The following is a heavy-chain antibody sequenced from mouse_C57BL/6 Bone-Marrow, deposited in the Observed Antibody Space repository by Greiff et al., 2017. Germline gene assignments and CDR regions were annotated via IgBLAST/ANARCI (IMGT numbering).Heavy chain of an antibody. D-gene: IGHD2-4*01. V-gene: IGHV1-19*01. CDR2: INPYNGGT. Sequence: EVQLQQSGPVLVKPGASVKMSCKASGYTFTDYYMNWVKQSHGKSLEWIGVINPYNGGTSYNQKFKGKATLTVDKSSSTAYMELNSLTSEDSAVYYCARSNYDYLPYAMDYWGQGTSVTVSS. CDR1: GYTFTDYY. CDR3: ARSNYDYLPYAMDY. J-gene: IGHJ4*01.